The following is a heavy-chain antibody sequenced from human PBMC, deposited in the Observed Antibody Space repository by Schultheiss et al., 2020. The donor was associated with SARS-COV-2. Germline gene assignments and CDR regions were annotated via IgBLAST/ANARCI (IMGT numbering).Heavy chain of an antibody. CDR3: AREWGD. CDR2: ISYDGSNK. Sequence: GESLKISCAASGFTFSSYAMSWVRQAPGKGLEWVAVISYDGSNKYYADSVKGRFTISRDNAKNSLYLQMNSLRAEDTAVYYCAREWGDWGQGTLVTVSS. D-gene: IGHD3-16*01. V-gene: IGHV3-30*04. CDR1: GFTFSSYA. J-gene: IGHJ4*02.